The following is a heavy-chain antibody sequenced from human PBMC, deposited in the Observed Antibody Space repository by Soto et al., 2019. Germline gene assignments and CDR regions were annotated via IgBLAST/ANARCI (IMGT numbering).Heavy chain of an antibody. V-gene: IGHV4-34*01. D-gene: IGHD5-12*01. Sequence: ASETLSLTCAVYGGSFSGYYWSWIRQPPGKGLEWIGEINHSGSTNYNPSLKSRVTISVDTSKNQFSLKLSSVTAADTAVYYCARGVSYSGYGYYFDYWGQGTLVTVSS. J-gene: IGHJ4*02. CDR3: ARGVSYSGYGYYFDY. CDR1: GGSFSGYY. CDR2: INHSGST.